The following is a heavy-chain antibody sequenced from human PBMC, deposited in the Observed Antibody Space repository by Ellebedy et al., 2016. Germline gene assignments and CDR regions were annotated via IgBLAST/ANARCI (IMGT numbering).Heavy chain of an antibody. D-gene: IGHD4-23*01. Sequence: SVKVSXXASGGTFRSYAISWVRQAPGQGLEWMGGIIPIFGTANYAQKFQGRVTITADESTSTAYMELSSLRSEDTAVYYCARAPPRATVVLSGPWDYWGQGTLVTVSS. V-gene: IGHV1-69*13. CDR1: GGTFRSYA. CDR3: ARAPPRATVVLSGPWDY. J-gene: IGHJ4*02. CDR2: IIPIFGTA.